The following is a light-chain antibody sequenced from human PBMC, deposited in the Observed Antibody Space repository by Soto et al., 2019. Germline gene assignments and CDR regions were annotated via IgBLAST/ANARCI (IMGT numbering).Light chain of an antibody. V-gene: IGKV1-39*01. CDR1: QGISTF. Sequence: DIQMTQSPSSLFASVGDRVTITCRASQGISTFLHWYQQRPGKAPSLIIYGASNLQSGVPSRFSGRGSGTEFSLTISTLQPEDVATYYCQHTRTTPRTFGQGIKVEIK. CDR2: GAS. J-gene: IGKJ1*01. CDR3: QHTRTTPRT.